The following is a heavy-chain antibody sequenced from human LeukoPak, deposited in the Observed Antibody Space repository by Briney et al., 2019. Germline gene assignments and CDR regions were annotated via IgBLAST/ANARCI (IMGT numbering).Heavy chain of an antibody. J-gene: IGHJ4*02. CDR1: GCTFSSYA. CDR3: AGGYYYDY. D-gene: IGHD3-16*01. CDR2: ISYDGSNK. Sequence: GGSLRLSCAASGCTFSSYAMHWVRQAPGKGLEWVAVISYDGSNKYYADSVKGRFTISRDNSKNTLYLQMNSLRAEDTAVYYCAGGYYYDYWGQGTLVTVSS. V-gene: IGHV3-30-3*01.